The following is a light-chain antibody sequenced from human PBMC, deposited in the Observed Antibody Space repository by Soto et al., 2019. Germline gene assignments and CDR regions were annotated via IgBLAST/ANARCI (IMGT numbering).Light chain of an antibody. CDR1: QSIGTY. CDR2: AAS. CDR3: QQSYSTTPT. J-gene: IGKJ1*01. Sequence: DIQMTQSPSSLSASVGDRVTITCRASQSIGTYLNWYQQTQGKAPKLXIYAASSLQSGVPSRFSGSGSGTDFTLTISSLHPEDSETDDCQQSYSTTPTFGQGTKVDIK. V-gene: IGKV1-39*01.